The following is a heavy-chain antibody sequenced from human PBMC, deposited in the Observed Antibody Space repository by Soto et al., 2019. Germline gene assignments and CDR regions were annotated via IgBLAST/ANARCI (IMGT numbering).Heavy chain of an antibody. D-gene: IGHD3-16*02. CDR1: GFTFSSYA. J-gene: IGHJ6*02. V-gene: IGHV3-30-3*01. CDR2: ISYDGSNK. Sequence: GGSLRLSCAASGFTFSSYAMHWVRQAPGKGLEWVAVISYDGSNKYYADSVKGRFTISRDNSKNTLYLQMNSLRAEDTAVYYCARDRGKGYPYDYYYGMDVWGQGTTVTVSS. CDR3: ARDRGKGYPYDYYYGMDV.